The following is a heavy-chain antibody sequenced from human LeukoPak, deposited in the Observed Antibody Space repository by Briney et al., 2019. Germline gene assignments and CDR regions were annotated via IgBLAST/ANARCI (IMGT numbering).Heavy chain of an antibody. V-gene: IGHV4-34*01. Sequence: SETLSLTCAVYGGSFSGYYWSWIRQPPGKGLXXXXXINHSGSTNYNPSLKSRVTISVDTSKNQFSLKLSSVTAADTAVYYCARGGGFWSGYPNHNFDYWGQGTLVTVSS. D-gene: IGHD3-3*01. J-gene: IGHJ4*02. CDR1: GGSFSGYY. CDR3: ARGGGFWSGYPNHNFDY. CDR2: INHSGST.